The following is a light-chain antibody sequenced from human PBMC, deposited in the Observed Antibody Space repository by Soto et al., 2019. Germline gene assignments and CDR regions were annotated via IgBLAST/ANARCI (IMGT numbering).Light chain of an antibody. V-gene: IGKV3-20*01. J-gene: IGKJ5*01. CDR1: QSVSASY. Sequence: EIVLTQSPGTLSLSPGERATLSCRAIQSVSASYLAWYQQKPGQAPRLLIYDASNRATGIPDRFSGSGSGTEFTLTISSLQSEDFALYYCQQYDNWPPVTFGQGTRLEIK. CDR2: DAS. CDR3: QQYDNWPPVT.